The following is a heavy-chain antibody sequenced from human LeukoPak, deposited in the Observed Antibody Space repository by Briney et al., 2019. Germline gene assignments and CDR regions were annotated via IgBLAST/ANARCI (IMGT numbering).Heavy chain of an antibody. J-gene: IGHJ6*02. CDR1: GYTFTSYG. Sequence: LEASVKVSCKASGYTFTSYGISWVRQAPGQGLEWMGWISAYNGNTNYAQKLQGRVTMTTDTSTSTAYMELRSLRSDDTAVYYCARDLYHSPGPRGGMDVWGQGTTVTVSS. V-gene: IGHV1-18*01. D-gene: IGHD5/OR15-5a*01. CDR3: ARDLYHSPGPRGGMDV. CDR2: ISAYNGNT.